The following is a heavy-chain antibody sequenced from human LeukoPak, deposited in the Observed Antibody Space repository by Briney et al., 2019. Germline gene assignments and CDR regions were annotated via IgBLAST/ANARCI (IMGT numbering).Heavy chain of an antibody. D-gene: IGHD2-15*01. J-gene: IGHJ4*02. Sequence: GGSLRLSCAASGFTFSNYWMEWVRQAPGKGLVWVSRISTDGSSTNYADSVKGRFTISRDNAKNTVYLQVNSLRAEDTAVYYCVRGKCSGVSCYMAGRFDYWGQGTLVTVSS. V-gene: IGHV3-74*01. CDR2: ISTDGSST. CDR1: GFTFSNYW. CDR3: VRGKCSGVSCYMAGRFDY.